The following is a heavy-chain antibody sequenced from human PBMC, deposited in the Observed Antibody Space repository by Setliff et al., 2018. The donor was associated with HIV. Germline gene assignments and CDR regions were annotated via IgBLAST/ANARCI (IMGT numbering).Heavy chain of an antibody. CDR2: IYYSGST. CDR1: GYSISSGYF. D-gene: IGHD6-6*01. Sequence: SETLSLTCAVSGYSISSGYFWGWIRQPPGKGLEWIGSIYYSGSTYYNPSLKSRVTISVDTPKNQFSLKLRSVTAADTAVYYCARRDARLGWFDPWGQGTLVTVSS. V-gene: IGHV4-38-2*01. CDR3: ARRDARLGWFDP. J-gene: IGHJ5*02.